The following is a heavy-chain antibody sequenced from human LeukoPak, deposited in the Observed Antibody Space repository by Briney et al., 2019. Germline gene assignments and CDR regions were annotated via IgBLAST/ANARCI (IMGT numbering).Heavy chain of an antibody. J-gene: IGHJ3*02. V-gene: IGHV3-20*04. CDR3: ARVYYDSSGYYPPVGAFDI. CDR2: INWNGGST. CDR1: GFTFDDYG. Sequence: PGGSLRPSCAASGFTFDDYGMSWVRQAPGKGLEWVSGINWNGGSTGYADSVKGRFTISRDNAKNSLYLQMNSLRAEDTALYYCARVYYDSSGYYPPVGAFDIWGQGTMVTVSS. D-gene: IGHD3-22*01.